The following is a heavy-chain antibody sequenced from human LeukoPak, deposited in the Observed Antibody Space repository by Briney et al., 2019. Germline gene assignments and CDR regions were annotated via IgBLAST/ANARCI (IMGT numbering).Heavy chain of an antibody. J-gene: IGHJ6*02. Sequence: GESLKISCKGSGYSFNTYWLGWVHQMPGKGLEWMGIIYPDDSDTRYSPSFQGQVTISADKSISTAYLQWSSLKASDTAMYYCARQLLVIGGMDVWGQGTTVTVSS. V-gene: IGHV5-51*07. CDR1: GYSFNTYW. D-gene: IGHD3-9*01. CDR3: ARQLLVIGGMDV. CDR2: IYPDDSDT.